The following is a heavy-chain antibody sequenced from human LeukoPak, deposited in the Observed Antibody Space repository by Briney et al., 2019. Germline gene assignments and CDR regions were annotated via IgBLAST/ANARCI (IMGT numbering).Heavy chain of an antibody. CDR3: GRNMDV. CDR1: GFPLINFW. V-gene: IGHV3-7*01. J-gene: IGHJ6*02. CDR2: IKQDGSQK. Sequence: GGSLRLSCAASGFPLINFWMTGARQPPGRGLEWVANIKQDGSQKNYVDSVKGRFTISRDNAKNSLYLQMNSLGAEDTAVYYCGRNMDVWGQGTTVTVSS.